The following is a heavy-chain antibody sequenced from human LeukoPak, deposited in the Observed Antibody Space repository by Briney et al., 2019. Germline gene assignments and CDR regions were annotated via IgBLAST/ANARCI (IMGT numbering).Heavy chain of an antibody. J-gene: IGHJ4*02. CDR1: GFTFSGYW. CDR2: IKPDGSEK. Sequence: PGGSLRLSCAASGFTFSGYWMSWVRQAPGKGLEWVANIKPDGSEKYYVDSVKGRFTISRDNAKNSLYLQMNSLRAEDTAVYYCARVRSSGWFVDYWGQGTLVTVSS. V-gene: IGHV3-7*01. D-gene: IGHD6-19*01. CDR3: ARVRSSGWFVDY.